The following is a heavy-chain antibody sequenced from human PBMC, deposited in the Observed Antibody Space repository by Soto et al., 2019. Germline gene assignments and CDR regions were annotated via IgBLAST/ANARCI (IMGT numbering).Heavy chain of an antibody. V-gene: IGHV1-69*01. D-gene: IGHD2-21*02. CDR2: IIPIFGTA. CDR3: ARLYCGGDCYSGYYYYYYGMDV. CDR1: GGTFSSYA. J-gene: IGHJ6*02. Sequence: QVQLVQSGAEVKKPGSSVKVSCKASGGTFSSYAISWVRQAPGQGLEWMGGIIPIFGTANYAQKFQGRVTITADESTSTAYRELSSLRSEDTAVYYCARLYCGGDCYSGYYYYYYGMDVWGQGTTVTVSS.